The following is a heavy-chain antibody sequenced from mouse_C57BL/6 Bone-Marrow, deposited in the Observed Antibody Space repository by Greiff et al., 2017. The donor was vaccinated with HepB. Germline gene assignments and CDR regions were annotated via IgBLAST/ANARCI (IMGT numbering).Heavy chain of an antibody. CDR1: GFTFSSYA. V-gene: IGHV5-4*01. CDR2: ISDGGSYT. J-gene: IGHJ4*01. Sequence: EVQVVESGGGLVKPGGSLKLSCAASGFTFSSYAMSWVRQTPEKRLEWVATISDGGSYTYYPDNVKGRFTISRDNAKNNLYLQMSHLKSEDTAMYYCARDRGTTVVALYYYAMDYWGQGTSVTVSS. CDR3: ARDRGTTVVALYYYAMDY. D-gene: IGHD1-1*01.